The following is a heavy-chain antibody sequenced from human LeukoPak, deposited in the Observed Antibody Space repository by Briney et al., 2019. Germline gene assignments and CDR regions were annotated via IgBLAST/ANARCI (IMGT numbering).Heavy chain of an antibody. D-gene: IGHD3-22*01. CDR2: IYYTGST. CDR1: GGSISGHY. J-gene: IGHJ4*02. Sequence: KPSETLSLTCTVSGGSISGHYWSWIRQPPGRGLEWIGYIYYTGSTNSNPSLKSRVTISVDTSKDQFSLKLSSVTAADTAVYYCAGRRTYYYDSSGYYWSYWGQGTLVTVSS. V-gene: IGHV4-59*08. CDR3: AGRRTYYYDSSGYYWSY.